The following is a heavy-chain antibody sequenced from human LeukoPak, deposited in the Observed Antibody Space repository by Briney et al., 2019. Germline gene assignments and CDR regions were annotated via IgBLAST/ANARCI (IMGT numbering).Heavy chain of an antibody. Sequence: ASVKVSCKASGYTFTSYGISWVRQAPGQGLEWMGWISAYNGNTNYAQKLQGRVTMTTDTSTSTAYMELRSLRSDDTAVYYCASNVGATFDTGFDPWGQGTLVTVSS. CDR2: ISAYNGNT. CDR3: ASNVGATFDTGFDP. CDR1: GYTFTSYG. D-gene: IGHD1-26*01. V-gene: IGHV1-18*01. J-gene: IGHJ5*02.